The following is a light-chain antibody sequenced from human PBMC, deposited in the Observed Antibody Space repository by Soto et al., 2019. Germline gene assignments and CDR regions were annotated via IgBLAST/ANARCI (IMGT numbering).Light chain of an antibody. CDR3: QSYDSSLSGHNYV. V-gene: IGLV1-40*01. J-gene: IGLJ1*01. CDR2: GNS. CDR1: SSNIGAGYD. Sequence: QSVLTQPPSVSGAPGQRVTISCTGSSSNIGAGYDVHWYQQLPGTAPKLLIYGNSNRPSGVPDRFSGSKSGTSASLAITALQAEDDADYYCQSYDSSLSGHNYVFGTGTKVTVL.